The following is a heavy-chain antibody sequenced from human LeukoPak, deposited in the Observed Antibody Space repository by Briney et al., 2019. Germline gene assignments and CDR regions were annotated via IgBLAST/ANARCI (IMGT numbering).Heavy chain of an antibody. J-gene: IGHJ4*02. CDR1: GYTFTDYY. V-gene: IGHV1-2*02. CDR2: INPNSGGT. CDR3: ARENDSSGYYQSSFDY. Sequence: ASVTVSYKASGYTFTDYYMHWVRQAPGQGLEWMGWINPNSGGTNYAQKFQGRVTMTRDTSISTAYMELSRLRSDDTAVYYCARENDSSGYYQSSFDYWGQGTLVTVSS. D-gene: IGHD3-22*01.